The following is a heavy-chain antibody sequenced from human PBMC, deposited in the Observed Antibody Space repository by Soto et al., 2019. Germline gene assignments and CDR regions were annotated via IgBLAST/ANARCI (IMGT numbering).Heavy chain of an antibody. CDR3: ARDSGSPPDYYMHV. CDR2: ISNSGYTI. V-gene: IGHV3-11*01. Sequence: QVQLVESGGGLVKPGESVRLSCAASGFTFSDYYMSWVRQAPGKGLEWVAYISNSGYTIHYTDSVKGRFTISRDNARNSLHLEMNSLRAEDTAVYYCARDSGSPPDYYMHVWGRGNTVTGSS. D-gene: IGHD1-26*01. J-gene: IGHJ6*03. CDR1: GFTFSDYY.